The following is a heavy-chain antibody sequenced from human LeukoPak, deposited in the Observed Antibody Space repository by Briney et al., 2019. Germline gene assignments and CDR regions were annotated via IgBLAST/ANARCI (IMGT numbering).Heavy chain of an antibody. CDR3: ARGGVVEIGAVGLDV. CDR2: TLPVLGTV. V-gene: IGHV1-69*04. CDR1: GGSFSTYV. D-gene: IGHD2-21*01. J-gene: IGHJ6*02. Sequence: ASVKVSCKTSGGSFSTYVINWVRQAPGQGLEWMGRTLPVLGTVNYAQSFQGRVNITADTATNTGYMELSSLKSEDTAVYYWARGGVVEIGAVGLDVWGQGTTVTVSS.